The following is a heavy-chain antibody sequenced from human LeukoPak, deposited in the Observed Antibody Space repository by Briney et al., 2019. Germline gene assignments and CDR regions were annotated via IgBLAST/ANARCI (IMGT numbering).Heavy chain of an antibody. CDR3: ARDRMEEWELSTYYYYYGMDV. D-gene: IGHD1-26*01. CDR1: GYTFTGYY. CDR2: INPNSGGT. Sequence: ASVKVSCKASGYTFTGYYMHWVRRAPGQGLEWMGWINPNSGGTNYAQKFQGWVTMTRDTSISTAYMELSRLRSDDTAVYYCARDRMEEWELSTYYYYYGMDVWGQGTTVTVSS. J-gene: IGHJ6*02. V-gene: IGHV1-2*04.